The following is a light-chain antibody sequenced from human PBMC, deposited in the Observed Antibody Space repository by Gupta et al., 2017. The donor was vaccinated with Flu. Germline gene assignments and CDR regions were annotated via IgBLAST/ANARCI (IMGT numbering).Light chain of an antibody. V-gene: IGKV3-15*01. Sequence: PGARATLSCRTSQSVGSKLAWYQQKPGQAPRLLISGASTSSTGVPARFSGSGSGTEXTLTISXRQSEDFAVYYCQQYNDWFLYTFGXGTKLEIK. CDR1: QSVGSK. CDR3: QQYNDWFLYT. J-gene: IGKJ2*01. CDR2: GAS.